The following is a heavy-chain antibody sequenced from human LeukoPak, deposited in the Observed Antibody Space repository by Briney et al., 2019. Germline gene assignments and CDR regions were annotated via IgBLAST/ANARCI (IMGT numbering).Heavy chain of an antibody. CDR1: GFTVSSNY. J-gene: IGHJ4*02. Sequence: PGGSLRLSCAASGFTVSSNYMSWVRQAPGKGLEWVSIIYSGGSTYYADSVKGRFTISRDNSKNTLYLQMNSLRAEDTAVYYCAATFRIRGTTYYYWGQGTLVTVSS. CDR2: IYSGGST. CDR3: AATFRIRGTTYYY. D-gene: IGHD1-20*01. V-gene: IGHV3-66*01.